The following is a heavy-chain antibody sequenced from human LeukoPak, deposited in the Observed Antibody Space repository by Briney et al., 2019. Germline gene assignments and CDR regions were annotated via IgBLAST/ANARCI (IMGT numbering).Heavy chain of an antibody. V-gene: IGHV1-69*04. CDR1: GGTFSSYA. D-gene: IGHD3-16*01. Sequence: ASVKVSCKASGGTFSSYAISWVRQAPGQGLEWMGRIIPILGIANYAQKFQGRVTITADKSTSTAYMELSSLRSEDTAVYYCASVYDYVWGEFKSWFDPWGQGTLVTVSS. CDR2: IIPILGIA. CDR3: ASVYDYVWGEFKSWFDP. J-gene: IGHJ5*02.